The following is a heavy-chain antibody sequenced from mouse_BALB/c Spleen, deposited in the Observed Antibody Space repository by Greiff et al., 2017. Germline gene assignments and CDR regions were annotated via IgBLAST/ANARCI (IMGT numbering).Heavy chain of an antibody. J-gene: IGHJ3*01. CDR3: ARAGFAY. Sequence: QVQLKEPGPGLVAPSQSLSITCTVSGFSLTSYGVHWVRQPPGKGLEWLGVIWAGGSTNYNSALMSRLSISKDNSKSQVFLKMNSLQTDDTAMYYCARAGFAYWGQGTLVTVSA. CDR2: IWAGGST. CDR1: GFSLTSYG. V-gene: IGHV2-9*02.